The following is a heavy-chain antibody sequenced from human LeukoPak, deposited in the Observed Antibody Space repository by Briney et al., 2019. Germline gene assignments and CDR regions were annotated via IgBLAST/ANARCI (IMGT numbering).Heavy chain of an antibody. CDR2: IKGKTDGGTA. J-gene: IGHJ4*02. CDR3: TGRYCSTTSCSGFDY. D-gene: IGHD2-2*01. CDR1: GFTFSTAW. V-gene: IGHV3-15*01. Sequence: PGGSLRLSCAASGFTFSTAWMSWVRQAPGKGLEWVGRIKGKTDGGTADYAAPVKGRFTISRDDSNNTLNLPIDSLKTEDTAVYYCTGRYCSTTSCSGFDYWGQGTLVTVSS.